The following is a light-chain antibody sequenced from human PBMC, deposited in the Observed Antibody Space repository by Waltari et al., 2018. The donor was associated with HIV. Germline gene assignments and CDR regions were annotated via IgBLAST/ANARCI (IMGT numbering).Light chain of an antibody. J-gene: IGKJ4*01. Sequence: IQMPQSPSSLSASVGCRVTLTCRASQTINNYLNWYQQKPGKAPNLLIYGASSLQSGVPSRFSGGGSGTDFTLTNTGLQPEDFATYDWQQADSTPHTFGGGTKVESK. CDR2: GAS. V-gene: IGKV1-39*01. CDR1: QTINNY. CDR3: QQADSTPHT.